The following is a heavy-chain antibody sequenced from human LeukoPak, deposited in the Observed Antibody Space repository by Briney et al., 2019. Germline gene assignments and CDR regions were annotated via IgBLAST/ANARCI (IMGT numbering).Heavy chain of an antibody. Sequence: PSETLSLTCTVSGGSISSYYWSWIRQPPGKGLEWIGYIYYSGSTNYNPSLKSRVTISVDTSKNQFSLKLSSVTAADTAVYYCARATEWLRPNFDYWGQGTLVTVSS. D-gene: IGHD5-12*01. CDR2: IYYSGST. CDR3: ARATEWLRPNFDY. V-gene: IGHV4-59*01. CDR1: GGSISSYY. J-gene: IGHJ4*02.